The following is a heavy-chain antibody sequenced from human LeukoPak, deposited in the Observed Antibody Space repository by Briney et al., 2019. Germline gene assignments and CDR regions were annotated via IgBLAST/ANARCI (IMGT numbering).Heavy chain of an antibody. J-gene: IGHJ3*01. CDR3: ARDLGRPRGHNGDGDAIDL. CDR2: IYTNDNT. CDR1: GFVVSSYY. Sequence: GGSLRLSCAASGFVVSSYYMSWVRQAPGEGLEWVSIIYTNDNTYYADSVKGRFTISRDFLQMDSLRADDTAIYYCARDLGRPRGHNGDGDAIDLWGQGTMVTVSS. V-gene: IGHV3-53*01. D-gene: IGHD5-12*01.